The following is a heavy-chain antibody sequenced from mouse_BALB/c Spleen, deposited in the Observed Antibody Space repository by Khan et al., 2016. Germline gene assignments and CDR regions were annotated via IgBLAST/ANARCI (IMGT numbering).Heavy chain of an antibody. CDR1: GFTFSDYY. CDR3: ARDLNWYFDV. J-gene: IGHJ1*01. CDR2: ISDGGSYT. Sequence: EVELVESGGGLVKPGGSLKLSCAASGFTFSDYYMYWVRQTPEKRLEWVATISDGGSYTCYPDSVKGRFTISRDNAKNNLYLQMSSLKSEDTAMYYCARDLNWYFDVWGAGTTVTVSS. V-gene: IGHV5-4*02.